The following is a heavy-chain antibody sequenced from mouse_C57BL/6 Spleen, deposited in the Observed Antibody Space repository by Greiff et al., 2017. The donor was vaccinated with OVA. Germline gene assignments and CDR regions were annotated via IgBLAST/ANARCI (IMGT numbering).Heavy chain of an antibody. CDR1: GYTFTSYW. D-gene: IGHD3-1*01. Sequence: QVQLQQPGAELVMPGASVKLSCKASGYTFTSYWMHWVKQRPGQGLEWIGEIDPSDSYTNYNQKFKGKSTLTVDKSSSTAYMQLSSLTSEDSAVYYCERSPLGYDSSGDYWGQGTTLTVSS. CDR2: IDPSDSYT. V-gene: IGHV1-69*01. J-gene: IGHJ2*01. CDR3: ERSPLGYDSSGDY.